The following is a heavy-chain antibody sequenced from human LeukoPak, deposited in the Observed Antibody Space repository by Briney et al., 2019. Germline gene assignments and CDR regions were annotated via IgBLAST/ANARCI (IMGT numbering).Heavy chain of an antibody. CDR1: GGSISSRPYY. CDR3: ARVYYSNSYDYWYFDL. V-gene: IGHV4-39*07. J-gene: IGHJ2*01. CDR2: ISYSGTT. Sequence: PSETLSLTCTVSGGSISSRPYYWGWVRQPPGKGLEWIGTISYSGTTYYSPSLKSRVTISLDTSKNQFSLKLSSVTAADTAIYYCARVYYSNSYDYWYFDLWGRGTLVTVSS. D-gene: IGHD6-13*01.